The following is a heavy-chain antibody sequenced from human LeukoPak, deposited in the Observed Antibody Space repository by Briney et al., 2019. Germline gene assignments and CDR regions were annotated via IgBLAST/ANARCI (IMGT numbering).Heavy chain of an antibody. CDR3: ARGRRTAYYYYYMDV. CDR2: IKQDGSEK. Sequence: PGGSLRLSCAASVFTFSSYAMSWVRQAPGKGLEWVANIKQDGSEKYYVDSVKGRFTISRDNAKNSLYLQMNSLRAEDTAVYYCARGRRTAYYYYYMDVWGKGTTVTVSS. CDR1: VFTFSSYA. V-gene: IGHV3-7*01. J-gene: IGHJ6*03. D-gene: IGHD2-2*01.